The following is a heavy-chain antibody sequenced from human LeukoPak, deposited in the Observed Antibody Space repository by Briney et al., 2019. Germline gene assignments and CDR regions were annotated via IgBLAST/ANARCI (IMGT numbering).Heavy chain of an antibody. J-gene: IGHJ4*02. Sequence: SETLSLTCTVSGGSISSGDYYWSWIRQPPGKGLEWIGYIYYSGSTYYNPSLKSRVTISVDTSKNQFSLKLSSVTAADTAVYYYARDYGGTYYFDYWGQGTLVTVSS. D-gene: IGHD4-23*01. CDR2: IYYSGST. V-gene: IGHV4-30-4*01. CDR1: GGSISSGDYY. CDR3: ARDYGGTYYFDY.